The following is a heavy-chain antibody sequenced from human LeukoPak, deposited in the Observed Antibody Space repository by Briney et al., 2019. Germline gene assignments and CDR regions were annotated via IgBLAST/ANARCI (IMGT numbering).Heavy chain of an antibody. J-gene: IGHJ3*02. Sequence: SETLSLTCTVSGGSISSGDYYWTWIRQPPGKGLEWIGYISYSGSTYYNPPLKSRVAISVETSKNQFSLRLSSVTAADTAVYYCARGDSSTWYLGGIWGQGTLVTVSS. CDR2: ISYSGST. CDR3: ARGDSSTWYLGGI. D-gene: IGHD6-13*01. CDR1: GGSISSGDYY. V-gene: IGHV4-30-4*01.